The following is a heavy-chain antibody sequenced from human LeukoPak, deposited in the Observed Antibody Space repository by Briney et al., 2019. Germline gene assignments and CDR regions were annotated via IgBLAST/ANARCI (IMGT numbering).Heavy chain of an antibody. CDR1: GFTFSSYA. CDR2: ISGSGGST. D-gene: IGHD5-24*01. CDR3: AKDIGDGYNRPGDDAFDI. Sequence: PGGSLRLSCAASGFTFSSYAMHWVRQAPGKGLEWVSAISGSGGSTYYADSVKGRFTISRDNSKNTLYLQMNSLRAEDTAVYHCAKDIGDGYNRPGDDAFDIWGQGTMVTVSS. V-gene: IGHV3-23*01. J-gene: IGHJ3*02.